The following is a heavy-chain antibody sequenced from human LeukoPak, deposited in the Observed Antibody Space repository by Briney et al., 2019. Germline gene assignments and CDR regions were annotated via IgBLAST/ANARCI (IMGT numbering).Heavy chain of an antibody. Sequence: SETLSLTCTVSGDSISSYYWSWLRQPPGKGLEWIGYMYYSGNVNYNPSLKSRVTISIDTSTNQISLKLSSVTAADTAVYYCARHPSDRIVGATVFDYWGQGTLVTVSS. J-gene: IGHJ4*02. CDR3: ARHPSDRIVGATVFDY. CDR1: GDSISSYY. CDR2: MYYSGNV. V-gene: IGHV4-59*01. D-gene: IGHD1-26*01.